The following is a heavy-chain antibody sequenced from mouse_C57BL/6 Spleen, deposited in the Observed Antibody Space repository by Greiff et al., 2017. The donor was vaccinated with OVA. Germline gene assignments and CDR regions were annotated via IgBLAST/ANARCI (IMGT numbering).Heavy chain of an antibody. V-gene: IGHV1-64*01. Sequence: VQLQQPGAELVKPGASVKLSCKASGYTFTSYWMHWVKQRPGQGLEWIGMIHPTSGSTNYNEKFKSKATLTVDKSSSTAYMQLSSLTSEDSAVYYCARRGYSNYDYYAMDYWGQGTSVTVSS. D-gene: IGHD2-5*01. CDR3: ARRGYSNYDYYAMDY. CDR2: IHPTSGST. CDR1: GYTFTSYW. J-gene: IGHJ4*01.